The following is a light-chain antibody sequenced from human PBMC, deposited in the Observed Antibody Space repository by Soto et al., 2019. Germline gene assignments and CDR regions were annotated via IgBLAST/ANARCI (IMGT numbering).Light chain of an antibody. CDR3: QSYDNSLSSSGV. CDR2: GNS. V-gene: IGLV1-40*01. Sequence: QSVLTQPPSVSGAPGQRVTISCTGSSSDIGAGYDVHWYQQFPGTAPKLLIYGNSNRPSGVPDRFSGSKSGTSASLAITGLQAEDEAVYYCQSYDNSLSSSGVFGTGTKLTVL. CDR1: SSDIGAGYD. J-gene: IGLJ1*01.